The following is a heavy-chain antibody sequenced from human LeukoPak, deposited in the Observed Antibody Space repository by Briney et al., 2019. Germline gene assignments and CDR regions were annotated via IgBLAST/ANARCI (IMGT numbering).Heavy chain of an antibody. CDR3: AKGGGSTLIAVAGRSFDY. CDR1: GFTFDDYA. Sequence: PGRSLRLSCAASGFTFDDYAMRWVRQAPGKGLEWVSGISWNSDSIGYADSVKGRFTISRDNAKNSLYLQMNSLRAEDMALYYCAKGGGSTLIAVAGRSFDYWGQGTLVTVSS. V-gene: IGHV3-9*03. CDR2: ISWNSDSI. J-gene: IGHJ4*02. D-gene: IGHD6-19*01.